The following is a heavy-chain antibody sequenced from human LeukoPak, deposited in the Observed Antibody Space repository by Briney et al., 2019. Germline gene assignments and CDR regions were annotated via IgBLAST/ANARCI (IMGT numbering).Heavy chain of an antibody. CDR3: VRNHRHWFDP. Sequence: GGSLRLSCAASGFSLSDHYMDWVRQAPGQGPELIGHTSNAGDGYTTEYAASVKGRFTVSRDDSKNSLYLQMNSLKPEDTAVYYCVRNHRHWFDPWGQGTLVTVSS. J-gene: IGHJ5*02. CDR1: GFSLSDHY. V-gene: IGHV3-72*01. CDR2: TSNAGDGYTT.